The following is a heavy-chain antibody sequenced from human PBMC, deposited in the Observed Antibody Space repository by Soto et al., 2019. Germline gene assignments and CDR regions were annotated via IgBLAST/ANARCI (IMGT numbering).Heavy chain of an antibody. J-gene: IGHJ4*02. D-gene: IGHD3-16*01. CDR1: GFGFSNFA. Sequence: FQLLESGGGSVQPGESLRLSCVASGFGFSNFAMSWVRQAPGKGLEWVSRISGLADATYYADPVKGRFTISRDNSKSTLYVQMNSLRAEDAGLCYCVKDGGHPVTNYYFDYWGQGTRVTVSS. V-gene: IGHV3-23*01. CDR3: VKDGGHPVTNYYFDY. CDR2: ISGLADAT.